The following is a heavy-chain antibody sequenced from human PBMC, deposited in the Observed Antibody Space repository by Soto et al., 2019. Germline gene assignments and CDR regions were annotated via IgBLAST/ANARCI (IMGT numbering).Heavy chain of an antibody. V-gene: IGHV3-33*08. CDR2: IWYDGSNK. J-gene: IGHJ6*02. CDR3: ASFKPGMDV. CDR1: GFTFSSYG. Sequence: GGSLRLSCAASGFTFSSYGMHWVRQAPGKGLEWVAVIWYDGSNKYYADSVKGRFTISRDNSKNTLYLQMNSLRAEDTAVYYCASFKPGMDVWGQGTTVTVSS.